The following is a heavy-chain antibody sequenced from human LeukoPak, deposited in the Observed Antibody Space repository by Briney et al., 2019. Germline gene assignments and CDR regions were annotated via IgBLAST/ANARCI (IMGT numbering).Heavy chain of an antibody. Sequence: SETLSLICTVSGASISSYYWGWIRQPPGKGLEWIGDIYYSGSIKYNPSLKSRVTISVDTSKNQFSLKLNSVTAADTAVYYCAKQWIQLWSPYFDFWGQGTLVTVSS. D-gene: IGHD5-18*01. CDR2: IYYSGSI. V-gene: IGHV4-59*08. J-gene: IGHJ4*02. CDR1: GASISSYY. CDR3: AKQWIQLWSPYFDF.